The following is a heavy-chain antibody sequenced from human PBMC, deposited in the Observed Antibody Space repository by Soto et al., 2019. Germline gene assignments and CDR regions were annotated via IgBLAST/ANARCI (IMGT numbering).Heavy chain of an antibody. CDR3: VRDVNTVALGLSRN. J-gene: IGHJ4*02. CDR1: GFTFSSYA. CDR2: IKQDGSEK. Sequence: PGGSLRVSWSASGFTFSSYAMHRVRQAPGKGLEWVANIKQDGSEKYYVDSVKGRFTVSRDNAKNSLYLQMNSLRAEDTAVFYCVRDVNTVALGLSRNWGQGTLVTVSS. D-gene: IGHD5-12*01. V-gene: IGHV3-7*01.